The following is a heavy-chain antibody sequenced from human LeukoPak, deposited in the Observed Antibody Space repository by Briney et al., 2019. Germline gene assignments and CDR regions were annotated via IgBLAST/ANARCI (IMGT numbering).Heavy chain of an antibody. D-gene: IGHD3-9*01. CDR3: GRCGAYYDFLTGYYPFDY. V-gene: IGHV1-18*01. J-gene: IGHJ4*02. CDR2: ISGYNGNT. CDR1: GYTFTSYG. Sequence: ASVKVSCKAPGYTFTSYGISWVRQAPGQGLEWMGWISGYNGNTNYAQKVQGRVTMTTDTSTSTAYMELRSLRSDDTAVYYCGRCGAYYDFLTGYYPFDYWGQGTLVTVSS.